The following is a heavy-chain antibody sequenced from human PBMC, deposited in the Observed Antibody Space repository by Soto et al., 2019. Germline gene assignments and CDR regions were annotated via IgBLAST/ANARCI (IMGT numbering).Heavy chain of an antibody. V-gene: IGHV3-30*03. CDR3: ATDLGWSGDY. CDR2: ISYDGSNK. D-gene: IGHD2-15*01. CDR1: GFNFSSYG. Sequence: QVQLVESGGGVVQPGRSLSLSCAAFGFNFSSYGMHWVRQAPGKGLEWVAVISYDGSNKYYADSVKGRFTISRDNSKNTPYLQMNSLRAENTAVYYCATDLGWSGDYCGQGPLLTVSS. J-gene: IGHJ4*02.